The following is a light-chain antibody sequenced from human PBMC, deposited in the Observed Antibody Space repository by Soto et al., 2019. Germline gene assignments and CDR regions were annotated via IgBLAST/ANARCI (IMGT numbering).Light chain of an antibody. V-gene: IGLV2-14*03. J-gene: IGLJ2*01. CDR1: SSDVGFYDY. Sequence: QSVLTQPASVSGSPGQSITLSCTGTSSDVGFYDYVSWYQQHPGKAPKVMIYEVSNRPSGVSNRFSASKSGNTASLTISGLQAEDEADYYCSSYTSRGTVVFGGGTKLTVL. CDR3: SSYTSRGTVV. CDR2: EVS.